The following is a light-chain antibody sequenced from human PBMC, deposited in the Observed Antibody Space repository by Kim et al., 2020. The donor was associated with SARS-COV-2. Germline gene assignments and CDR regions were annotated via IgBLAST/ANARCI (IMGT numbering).Light chain of an antibody. CDR3: QEYGNWPPWT. Sequence: SPGEPATLSCRASQSVSSKLAWYQQKPGQPPRLLLYGASTRATGIPARFIGSGSGTEFTLTISSLQSEDFAVYYCQEYGNWPPWTFGQGTKVDIK. CDR2: GAS. CDR1: QSVSSK. J-gene: IGKJ1*01. V-gene: IGKV3-15*01.